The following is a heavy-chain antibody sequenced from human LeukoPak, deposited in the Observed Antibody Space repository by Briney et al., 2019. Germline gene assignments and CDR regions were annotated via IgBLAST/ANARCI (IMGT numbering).Heavy chain of an antibody. CDR3: AVSANDYYSWLDY. D-gene: IGHD3-22*01. CDR2: VYHTGNT. V-gene: IGHV4-38-2*01. J-gene: IGHJ4*02. CDR1: GYSISSGYY. Sequence: PSESLSLTCAVSGYSISSGYYWGWIRQSPGNGLERIGWVYHTGNTYYNPSLKSRVTMSIDRSKNQFSLKLNSATAADSIVYYWAVSANDYYSWLDYWGQGTLVTVSS.